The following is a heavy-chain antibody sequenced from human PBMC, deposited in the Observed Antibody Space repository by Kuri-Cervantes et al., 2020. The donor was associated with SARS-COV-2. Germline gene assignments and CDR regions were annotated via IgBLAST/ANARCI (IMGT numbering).Heavy chain of an antibody. V-gene: IGHV1-24*01. J-gene: IGHJ4*02. CDR3: ATDCGYSSSSHADY. CDR2: FDPEDGET. Sequence: ASVKVSCKVSGYTLTELSIHWVRQATGKGLEWMGGFDPEDGETIYAQKFQGRVTMTEDTSTDTAYMELSSLRSEDTAVYYCATDCGYSSSSHADYWGQGTLVTVSS. CDR1: GYTLTELS. D-gene: IGHD6-6*01.